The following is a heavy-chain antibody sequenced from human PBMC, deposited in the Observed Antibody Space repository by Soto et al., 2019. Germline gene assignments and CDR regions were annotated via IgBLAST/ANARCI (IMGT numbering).Heavy chain of an antibody. J-gene: IGHJ5*02. Sequence: HGESLKISSKGSGYSFTSYWIGWVRQMPGKGLEWMGIIYPGDSDTRYSPSFQGQVTISADKSISTAYLQWSSLKASDTAMYYCARQGGGYYYGSGSYGNWFDPWGQGTLVTVSS. CDR3: ARQGGGYYYGSGSYGNWFDP. D-gene: IGHD3-10*01. CDR2: IYPGDSDT. V-gene: IGHV5-51*01. CDR1: GYSFTSYW.